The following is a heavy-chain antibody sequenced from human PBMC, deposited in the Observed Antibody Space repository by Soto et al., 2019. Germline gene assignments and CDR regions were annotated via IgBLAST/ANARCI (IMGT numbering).Heavy chain of an antibody. Sequence: QVQLQESGPGLVKPSQTLSLTCTVSGGSISSGGCCWIWIRQRPGVGLDWIGYNYYSGSNYYTLSLRSRITIALYTYKSQFTLRLSSVTAADTDFYDCARVSGSGKYGFDSWGQGTLVTVSS. CDR1: GGSISSGGCC. J-gene: IGHJ4*02. D-gene: IGHD3-10*01. V-gene: IGHV4-31*03. CDR3: ARVSGSGKYGFDS. CDR2: NYYSGSN.